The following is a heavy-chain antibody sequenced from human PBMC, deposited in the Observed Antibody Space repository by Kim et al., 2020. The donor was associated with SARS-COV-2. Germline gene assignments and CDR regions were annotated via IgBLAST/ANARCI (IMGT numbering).Heavy chain of an antibody. D-gene: IGHD6-6*01. CDR3: VGSSSPYYGMDV. Sequence: GGSLRLSCAASGFTVSSNYMSWVRQAPGKGLEWVSVIYSGGSTYYADSVKGRFTISRDNSKNTLYLQMNSLRAEDTAVYYCVGSSSPYYGMDVWGQGTTVTVSS. J-gene: IGHJ6*02. V-gene: IGHV3-66*01. CDR1: GFTVSSNY. CDR2: IYSGGST.